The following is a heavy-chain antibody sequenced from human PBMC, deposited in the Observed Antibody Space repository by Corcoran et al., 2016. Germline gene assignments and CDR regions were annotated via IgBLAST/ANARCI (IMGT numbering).Heavy chain of an antibody. V-gene: IGHV4-31*03. CDR3: ARATNDWFDP. Sequence: QVQLQESGPGLVKPSQPLSLTCTVSGGSISSGGFYWSWIRHHPGKGLEWIGYIYYSGIIYYNPSLKSRVTISVDTSKNQFSLKLSSVTAADTAVYYCARATNDWFDPWGQGTLVTVSS. CDR2: IYYSGII. J-gene: IGHJ5*02. CDR1: GGSISSGGFY.